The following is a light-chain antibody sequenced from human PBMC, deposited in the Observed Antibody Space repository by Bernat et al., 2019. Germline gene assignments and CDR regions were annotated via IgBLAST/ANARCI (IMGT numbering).Light chain of an antibody. Sequence: QSALTQPASVSGSPGQSITISCTGTSSDVGGYNYVSWYQQHPGKAPKLMIYDASNRPSGVSNRFSGSKSGNTASLTISGLQAEDEAYYYCSSYTSSSTLDVFGTGTKVTVL. CDR2: DAS. J-gene: IGLJ1*01. CDR3: SSYTSSSTLDV. V-gene: IGLV2-14*03. CDR1: SSDVGGYNY.